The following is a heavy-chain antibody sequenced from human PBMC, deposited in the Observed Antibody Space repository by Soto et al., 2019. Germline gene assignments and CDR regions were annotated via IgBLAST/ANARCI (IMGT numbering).Heavy chain of an antibody. D-gene: IGHD3-3*01. V-gene: IGHV5-51*01. CDR1: GYSFTSYW. CDR3: ASSMGNDFSTFDP. J-gene: IGHJ5*02. Sequence: GESLKISCKGSGYSFTSYWIGWVRQMPGKGLEWMGIIYPGDSDTRYSPSFQGQVTISAAKSISTAYLQWSSLKASDTAMYYCASSMGNDFSTFDPWGQGTLVTVSS. CDR2: IYPGDSDT.